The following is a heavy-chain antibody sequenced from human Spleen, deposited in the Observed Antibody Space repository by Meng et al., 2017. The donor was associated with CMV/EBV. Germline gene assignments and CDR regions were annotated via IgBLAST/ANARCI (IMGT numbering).Heavy chain of an antibody. D-gene: IGHD3-22*01. CDR2: IYYSGST. CDR1: GSISSGDFY. J-gene: IGHJ4*02. Sequence: GSISSGDFYWSWIRQHPGKGLEWIGYIYYSGSTYYTPSLKSRVTISADTSRNQFSLKLSSVTAADTAVYYCARAQYHYDSTAYFEYWGQGALVTVSS. V-gene: IGHV4-31*02. CDR3: ARAQYHYDSTAYFEY.